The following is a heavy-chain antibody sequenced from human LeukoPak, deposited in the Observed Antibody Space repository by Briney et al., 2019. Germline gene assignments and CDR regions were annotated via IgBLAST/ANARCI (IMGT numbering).Heavy chain of an antibody. J-gene: IGHJ4*02. D-gene: IGHD4-17*01. V-gene: IGHV4-34*01. CDR1: GGSFSGYY. Sequence: SETLSLTCAVYGGSFSGYYWSWIRQPPGKGLEWIGEINHSGSTNYNPSLKSRVTISVDTSKNQFSLKLSSVTAADTAVYYCARAARDGDYFYFDYWGQGTLVTVSS. CDR3: ARAARDGDYFYFDY. CDR2: INHSGST.